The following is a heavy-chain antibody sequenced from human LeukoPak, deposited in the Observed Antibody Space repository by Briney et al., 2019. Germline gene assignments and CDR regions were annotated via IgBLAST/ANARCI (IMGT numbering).Heavy chain of an antibody. J-gene: IGHJ4*02. CDR1: GFTFSSYA. D-gene: IGHD6-6*01. CDR3: ARWPLYSSSSDDY. CDR2: ISYDGSNK. Sequence: GESLRLSCAASGFTFSSYAMHWVRQAPGKGLEWVAVISYDGSNKYYADSVKGRFTISRDNSKNTLYLQMNSLRAEDTAVYYCARWPLYSSSSDDYWGQGTLVTVSS. V-gene: IGHV3-30*01.